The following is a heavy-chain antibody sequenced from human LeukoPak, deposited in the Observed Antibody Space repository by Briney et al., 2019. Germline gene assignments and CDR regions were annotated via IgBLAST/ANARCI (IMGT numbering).Heavy chain of an antibody. CDR2: IWHDGTYI. CDR3: AREGPTTAVGSGAPDI. D-gene: IGHD6-13*01. CDR1: GFTFSDYT. J-gene: IGHJ3*02. V-gene: IGHV3-33*01. Sequence: GGSLRLSCPASGFTFSDYTMQWLRQAPGKGLEWVAVIWHDGTYISYGDSVRGRFTISRDNSKNTLYLQMNSLRAEDTAVYYCAREGPTTAVGSGAPDIWGLGTMVTVSA.